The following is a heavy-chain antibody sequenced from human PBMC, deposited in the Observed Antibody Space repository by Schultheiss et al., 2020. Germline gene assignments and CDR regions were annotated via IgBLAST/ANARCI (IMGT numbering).Heavy chain of an antibody. J-gene: IGHJ6*02. CDR2: IYDSGTT. Sequence: SETLSLTCAVSGGSLSGYYWTWIRRPPGKGLEWIAYIYDSGTTNYNPSLKSRVTISVDTSKNQFSLKLSSVTAADTAVYYCARHNTRFLEWLSMDVWGQGTTVTVSS. CDR3: ARHNTRFLEWLSMDV. CDR1: GGSLSGYY. D-gene: IGHD3-3*01. V-gene: IGHV4-59*08.